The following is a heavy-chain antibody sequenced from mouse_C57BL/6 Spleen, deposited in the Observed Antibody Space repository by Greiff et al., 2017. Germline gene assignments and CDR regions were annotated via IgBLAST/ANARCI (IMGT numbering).Heavy chain of an antibody. CDR1: GYTFTSYW. V-gene: IGHV1-72*01. CDR2: IDPNSGGT. Sequence: VQLQQPGAELVKPGASVKLSCKASGYTFTSYWMHWVKQRPGRGLEWIGRIDPNSGGTKYNEKFKSKATLTVDKPSSSAYMQLSSLTSEDSAVYYCARRDGSSYDYAMDDWGQGTSVTVSS. D-gene: IGHD1-1*01. CDR3: ARRDGSSYDYAMDD. J-gene: IGHJ4*01.